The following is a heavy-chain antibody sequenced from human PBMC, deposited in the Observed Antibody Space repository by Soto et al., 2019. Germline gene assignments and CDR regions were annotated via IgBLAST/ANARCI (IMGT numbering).Heavy chain of an antibody. V-gene: IGHV4-4*07. CDR1: GGAISGYY. Sequence: SETLSLTCTVSGGAISGYYWTWIRQPAGKGLEWIGRIYSSGTTKYNPSLQSRLSLSIDRTRNQFSLSLSSMTAADKAVYYCARGGGYDSFDFWGQGIQVTVSS. CDR3: ARGGGYDSFDF. D-gene: IGHD2-15*01. CDR2: IYSSGTT. J-gene: IGHJ4*02.